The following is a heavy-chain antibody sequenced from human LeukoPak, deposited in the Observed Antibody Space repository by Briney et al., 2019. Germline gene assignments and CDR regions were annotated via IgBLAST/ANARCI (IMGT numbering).Heavy chain of an antibody. CDR2: INPSAGST. Sequence: ASVTVSCKASGYNLNAYYIHWVRQAPGQGVEWMGIINPSAGSTSYAQNFQGRVTMTRDTSTSTLYMELSSLRSDDTAVYHCAREIAGYCNTSCSAHGLDVWGQGTTVTVSS. J-gene: IGHJ6*02. D-gene: IGHD2-2*01. CDR3: AREIAGYCNTSCSAHGLDV. CDR1: GYNLNAYY. V-gene: IGHV1-46*02.